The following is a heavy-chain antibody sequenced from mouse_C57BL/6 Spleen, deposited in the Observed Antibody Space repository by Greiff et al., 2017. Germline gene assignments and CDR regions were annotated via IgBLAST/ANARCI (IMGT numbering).Heavy chain of an antibody. CDR3: AREGGDYYAMDY. CDR1: GYSFTGYY. J-gene: IGHJ4*01. Sequence: EVQLQQSGPELVKPGASVKISCKASGYSFTGYYMNWVKQSPEKSLEWIGEINPSTGGTTYNQKFKAKATLTVDKSSSTAYMQLKSLTSEDSAVYYCAREGGDYYAMDYWGQGTSVTVSS. CDR2: INPSTGGT. V-gene: IGHV1-42*01.